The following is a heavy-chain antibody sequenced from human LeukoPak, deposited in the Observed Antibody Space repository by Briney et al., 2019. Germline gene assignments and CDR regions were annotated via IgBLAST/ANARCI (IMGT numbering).Heavy chain of an antibody. V-gene: IGHV3-48*01. Sequence: GGSLRLSCAASGFTFSSYSMNWVRQAPGKGLEWVSYISSSSSTIYYADSVKGRFTISRDNAKNSLYLQMNSLRAEDTAVYYCAREFGVANYYYYGMDVWGQGTTVTVSS. CDR1: GFTFSSYS. CDR2: ISSSSSTI. J-gene: IGHJ6*02. CDR3: AREFGVANYYYYGMDV. D-gene: IGHD3-3*01.